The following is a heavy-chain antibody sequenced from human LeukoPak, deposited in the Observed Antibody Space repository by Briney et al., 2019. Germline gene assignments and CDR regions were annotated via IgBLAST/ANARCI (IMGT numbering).Heavy chain of an antibody. CDR2: IGSSGGST. J-gene: IGHJ3*02. CDR1: GFTFNNYP. Sequence: PGGSLRLSCAASGFTFNNYPMSWVRQAPGKGLGWVSVIGSSGGSTHYADSVKGRFTISRDNSRNTLSLQMNSLRAEDTAVYYCAKDPSDYVGAFDIWGQGTMVSVSS. CDR3: AKDPSDYVGAFDI. D-gene: IGHD4-23*01. V-gene: IGHV3-23*01.